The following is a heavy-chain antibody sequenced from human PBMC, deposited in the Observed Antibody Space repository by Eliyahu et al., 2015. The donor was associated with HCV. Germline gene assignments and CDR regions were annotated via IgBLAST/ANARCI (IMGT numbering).Heavy chain of an antibody. J-gene: IGHJ4*02. V-gene: IGHV3-53*01. CDR3: ARDLGGGGAFDS. CDR2: IYSGGST. D-gene: IGHD2-21*01. CDR1: GFAVSSYY. Sequence: EVQLVESGGGLIQPGGSLRLSCVASGFAVSSYYMSWVRQAPGKGLEWVSVIYSGGSTYYADSMTGRFTISRDNSKNTLYLQINSLRAEDTAVYYCARDLGGGGAFDSWGQGTLVTVSS.